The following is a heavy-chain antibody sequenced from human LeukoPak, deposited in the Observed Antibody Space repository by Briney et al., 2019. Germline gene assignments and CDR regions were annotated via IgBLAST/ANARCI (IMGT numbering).Heavy chain of an antibody. Sequence: GGSLRLSCAGSGFTFRTSWMHWGPQGPGKGVLWGSRINTDGSTTDYADSVTGRFTISRDNAKNTLYLQMNSLRAEDTAIYYCSRDLRGNRDYWGQGTLVTVSS. D-gene: IGHD4-23*01. V-gene: IGHV3-74*01. CDR2: INTDGSTT. J-gene: IGHJ4*02. CDR1: GFTFRTSW. CDR3: SRDLRGNRDY.